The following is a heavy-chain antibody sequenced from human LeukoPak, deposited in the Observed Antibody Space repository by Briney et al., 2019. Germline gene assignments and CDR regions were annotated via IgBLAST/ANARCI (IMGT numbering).Heavy chain of an antibody. V-gene: IGHV3-7*04. J-gene: IGHJ6*02. CDR1: X. Sequence: XXXXVRQAPGKGLEWVANIKQDKSEENYVDSVRGRFTISRDNAKNSQYLQMNSLRVEDTAVYYCVRGMDVWGQGTTVTVSS. CDR3: VRGMDV. CDR2: IKQDKSEE.